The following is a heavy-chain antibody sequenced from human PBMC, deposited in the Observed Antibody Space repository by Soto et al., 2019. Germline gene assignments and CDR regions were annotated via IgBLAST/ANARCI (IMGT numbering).Heavy chain of an antibody. V-gene: IGHV1-8*01. CDR1: GYTFTSYD. CDR2: MNPNSGNT. J-gene: IGHJ4*02. Sequence: QVQLVQSGAEVKKPGASVKVSCKASGYTFTSYDINWVRQATGQGLEWMGWMNPNSGNTGSAQKFQGRVTMTRNTSISTAYMELSSLISEDTAVYYCARGCPTCDNFDYWGQGTLVTVSS. D-gene: IGHD2-21*02. CDR3: ARGCPTCDNFDY.